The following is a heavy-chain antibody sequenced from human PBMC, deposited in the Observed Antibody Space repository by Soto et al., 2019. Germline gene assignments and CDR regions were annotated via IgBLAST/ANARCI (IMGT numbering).Heavy chain of an antibody. CDR1: GGSISSYY. J-gene: IGHJ4*02. CDR2: IYYSGST. CDR3: ARDPPLPAAMVD. Sequence: SETLSLTCTVSGGSISSYYWSWIRQPPGKGLEWIGYIYYSGSTNYNPSLKSRVTISVDTSKNQFSLKLSSVTAADTAVYYCARDPPLPAAMVDWGQGTLVTVSS. D-gene: IGHD2-2*01. V-gene: IGHV4-59*01.